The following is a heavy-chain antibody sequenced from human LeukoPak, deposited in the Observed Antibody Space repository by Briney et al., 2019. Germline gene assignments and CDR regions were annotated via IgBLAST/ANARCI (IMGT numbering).Heavy chain of an antibody. V-gene: IGHV1-2*02. CDR1: GYTFTGYY. D-gene: IGHD3-22*01. CDR3: ARGAYTYYYDSKLEGVDF. Sequence: ASVKVSCKASGYTFTGYYMHWVRQAPGQGLEWMGWINPNSGGTNYAQKFQGRVTMTRDTPTSTAYMELSRLRSDDTAVYYCARGAYTYYYDSKLEGVDFLGQGTLVNVFS. J-gene: IGHJ4*02. CDR2: INPNSGGT.